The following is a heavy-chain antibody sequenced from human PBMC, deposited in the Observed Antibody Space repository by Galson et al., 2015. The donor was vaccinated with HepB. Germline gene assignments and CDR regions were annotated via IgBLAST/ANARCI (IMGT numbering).Heavy chain of an antibody. V-gene: IGHV1-46*01. CDR3: ARAGLPPYYYYGMDV. CDR2: INPSGGST. CDR1: GYTFTSYY. Sequence: SVKVSCKASGYTFTSYYMYWVRQAPGRGLEWMGIINPSGGSTSYPQKFQGRVTMTRDTSTSTVYMELSSLRSEDTAVYYCARAGLPPYYYYGMDVWGQGTTGTFSS. J-gene: IGHJ6*02. D-gene: IGHD4-11*01.